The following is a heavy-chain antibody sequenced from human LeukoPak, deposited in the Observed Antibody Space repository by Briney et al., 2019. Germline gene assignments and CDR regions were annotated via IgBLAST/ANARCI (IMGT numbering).Heavy chain of an antibody. Sequence: VSVKVSCKASGYTFISNGISWVRQAPGQGLEWMGWISAYNGNTNYTQKLQGRVTMTTDTSTTTAYMELRSLRSDDTAVYYCATQGVVVAAIDYWGQGTLVTVSS. CDR2: ISAYNGNT. D-gene: IGHD2-15*01. J-gene: IGHJ4*02. CDR1: GYTFISNG. CDR3: ATQGVVVAAIDY. V-gene: IGHV1-18*01.